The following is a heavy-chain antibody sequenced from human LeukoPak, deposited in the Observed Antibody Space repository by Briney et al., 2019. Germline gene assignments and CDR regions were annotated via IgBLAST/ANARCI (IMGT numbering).Heavy chain of an antibody. J-gene: IGHJ4*02. D-gene: IGHD3-22*01. V-gene: IGHV1-18*01. Sequence: GASVNVSCKASGYTFSNYDITWVRQAPGQGLEWLGWISAYNGDTNYAQKLQGRVTMTTDTSTGTAYMELRSLRSDDTAVYYCARHYYDSGGYNSAFDYWGQGTLVIVPS. CDR2: ISAYNGDT. CDR3: ARHYYDSGGYNSAFDY. CDR1: GYTFSNYD.